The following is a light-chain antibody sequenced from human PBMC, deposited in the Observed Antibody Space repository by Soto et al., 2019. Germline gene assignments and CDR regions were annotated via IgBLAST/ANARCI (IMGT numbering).Light chain of an antibody. V-gene: IGKV4-1*01. CDR3: QQCYTTPYT. CDR1: QSVLYSSNNKNC. Sequence: DIVMTQSPDSLAVSLGERATINCKSSQSVLYSSNNKNCLGWYQQKPGQPPKLLIYWASTRESGVPDRFSGSGSGTDFPLTISSLQAEDVAVYYCQQCYTTPYTFGQGTKLEIK. J-gene: IGKJ2*01. CDR2: WAS.